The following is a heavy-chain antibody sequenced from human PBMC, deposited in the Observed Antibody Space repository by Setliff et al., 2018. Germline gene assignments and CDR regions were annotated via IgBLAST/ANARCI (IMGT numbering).Heavy chain of an antibody. J-gene: IGHJ6*03. CDR2: ISTSGNTV. D-gene: IGHD3-10*01. Sequence: GGSLRLSCAASGFTFSDYYMNWIRQAPGKGLEWVSYISTSGNTVDYLDSVKGRFTISRDNAKNLMYLEMNSLRAEDTAVYYCARDITLTTVREGGMDVWGKGTTVTVSS. CDR1: GFTFSDYY. CDR3: ARDITLTTVREGGMDV. V-gene: IGHV3-11*01.